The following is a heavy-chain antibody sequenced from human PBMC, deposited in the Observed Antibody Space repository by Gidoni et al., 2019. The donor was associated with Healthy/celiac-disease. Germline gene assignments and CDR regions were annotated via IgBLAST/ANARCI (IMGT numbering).Heavy chain of an antibody. CDR2: ISGSGGST. J-gene: IGHJ4*02. V-gene: IGHV3-23*04. Sequence: EVQLVESGGGLVQPGGSLRLSCAASGFTFSSYAMGWVRQAPGKGLEWVSAISGSGGSTYYADSVKGRFTISRDNSKNTLYLQMNSLRAEDTAVYYCAKVLTNYYDSSGYDQGDYWGQGTLVTVSS. CDR3: AKVLTNYYDSSGYDQGDY. D-gene: IGHD3-22*01. CDR1: GFTFSSYA.